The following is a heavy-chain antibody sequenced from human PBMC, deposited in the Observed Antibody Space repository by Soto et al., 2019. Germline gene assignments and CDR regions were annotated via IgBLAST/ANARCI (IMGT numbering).Heavy chain of an antibody. CDR1: DDSINSDKYY. D-gene: IGHD3-9*01. CDR2: IYYRGNA. V-gene: IGHV4-39*01. Sequence: QLQLQESGPGLVKPSETLSLTCSVSDDSINSDKYYWGWIRQPPGKGLEWIGSIYYRGNAYYNPSLKTRVTISLDKSKSQCSLKLNSVPAADSAVYFCARLEGLATISYSFDFWGPGALVTVSS. J-gene: IGHJ4*02. CDR3: ARLEGLATISYSFDF.